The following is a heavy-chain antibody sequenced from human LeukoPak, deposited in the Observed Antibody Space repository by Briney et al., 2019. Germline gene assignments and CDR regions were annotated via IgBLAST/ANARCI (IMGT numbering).Heavy chain of an antibody. D-gene: IGHD4-17*01. Sequence: KSGPALLKPTPTLTLTCTFSGFSLSTSGMCVSWIRQPPGKALEWLARIDWDDDKYYSTSLRTRLTISKDTSKNQVVLTMTNMDPVDTATYYCARYTTVTTLFDYWGQGALVTVSS. V-gene: IGHV2-70*11. CDR1: GFSLSTSGMC. J-gene: IGHJ4*02. CDR3: ARYTTVTTLFDY. CDR2: IDWDDDK.